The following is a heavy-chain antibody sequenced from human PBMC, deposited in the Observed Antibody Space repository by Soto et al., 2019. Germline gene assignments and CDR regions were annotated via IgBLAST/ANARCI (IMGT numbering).Heavy chain of an antibody. CDR1: GFTFSSYA. D-gene: IGHD3-3*01. J-gene: IGHJ6*02. CDR2: ISGSGGST. CDR3: ANKWGPTISYYGMDV. Sequence: GGSLRLSCAASGFTFSSYAMSWVRQAPGKGLEWVSAISGSGGSTYYADSVKGRFTISRDNSKSTLYLQMNSLRAEDTAVYYCANKWGPTISYYGMDVWGQGTTVTVSS. V-gene: IGHV3-23*01.